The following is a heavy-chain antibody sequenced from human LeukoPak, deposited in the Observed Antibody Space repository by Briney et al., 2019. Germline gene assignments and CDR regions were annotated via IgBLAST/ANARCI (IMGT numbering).Heavy chain of an antibody. CDR1: GGSVSNHY. Sequence: SETLSPTCPVSGGSVSNHYWSWIRQTPGQGLEWIGYILYSGTTTNYNPSLKSRVTISVETSKNQFSLKLSSVTAADTAVYYCARVGDWNDLVYWGQGTLVTVSS. CDR2: ILYSGTTT. J-gene: IGHJ4*02. D-gene: IGHD1-1*01. CDR3: ARVGDWNDLVY. V-gene: IGHV4-59*02.